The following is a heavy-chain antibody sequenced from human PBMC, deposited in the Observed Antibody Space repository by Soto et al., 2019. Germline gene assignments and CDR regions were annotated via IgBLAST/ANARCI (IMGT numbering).Heavy chain of an antibody. V-gene: IGHV3-23*01. J-gene: IGHJ4*02. CDR1: GSTFAHQA. Sequence: EVQLLESGGGLVQPGGSLRLSCAASGSTFAHQAMSWVRQAPGTGLEWVSAVSGSGGGTYYADSVKGRFTISRDNPKNTLSLQMNSLRVEDTAVYYCVREGGDSSSLVDNYFDYWGQGALVTVSS. CDR2: VSGSGGGT. D-gene: IGHD1-26*01. CDR3: VREGGDSSSLVDNYFDY.